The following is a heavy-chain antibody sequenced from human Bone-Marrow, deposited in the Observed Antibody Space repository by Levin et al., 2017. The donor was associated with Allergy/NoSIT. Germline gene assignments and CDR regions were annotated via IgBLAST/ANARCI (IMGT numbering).Heavy chain of an antibody. CDR1: GFTFSSYA. CDR2: ISYDGSNK. V-gene: IGHV3-30-3*01. CDR3: ARDLIGSSSWDYYYGMDV. J-gene: IGHJ6*02. Sequence: GESLKISCAASGFTFSSYAMHWVRQAPGKGLEWVAVISYDGSNKYYADSVKGRFTISRDNSKNTLYLQMNSLRAEDTAVYYCARDLIGSSSWDYYYGMDVWGQGTTVTVSS. D-gene: IGHD6-13*01.